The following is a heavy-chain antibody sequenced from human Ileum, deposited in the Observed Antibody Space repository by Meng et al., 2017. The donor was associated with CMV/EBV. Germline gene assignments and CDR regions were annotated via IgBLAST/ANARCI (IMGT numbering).Heavy chain of an antibody. J-gene: IGHJ4*02. Sequence: GGSLRLSCAASGFTFSSSALTWVRQAPGKGLKWVSTITSSGDRTYYADSVKGRFTISRDNSKSTLYLQMNSLRAEDTAVYYCASTGPLYGLYFCYWGQGTLVTVSS. CDR1: GFTFSSSA. D-gene: IGHD2-8*01. V-gene: IGHV3-23*01. CDR2: ITSSGDRT. CDR3: ASTGPLYGLYFCY.